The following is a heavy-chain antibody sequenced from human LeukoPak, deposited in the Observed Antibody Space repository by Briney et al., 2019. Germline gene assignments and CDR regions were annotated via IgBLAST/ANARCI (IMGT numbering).Heavy chain of an antibody. Sequence: GRSLRLSCAASGFTFSSYAMSWVRQAPGKGLEWVSAISGSGGSTYYADSVKGRFTISRDNAKNSLYLQMNSLRAEDTALYYCAKPDGKYYYDSSGNYYFDYWGQGTLVTVSS. CDR2: ISGSGGST. CDR3: AKPDGKYYYDSSGNYYFDY. V-gene: IGHV3-23*01. J-gene: IGHJ4*02. D-gene: IGHD3-22*01. CDR1: GFTFSSYA.